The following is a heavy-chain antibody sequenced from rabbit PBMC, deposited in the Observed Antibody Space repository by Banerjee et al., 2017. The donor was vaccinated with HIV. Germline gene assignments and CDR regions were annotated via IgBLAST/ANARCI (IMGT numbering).Heavy chain of an antibody. CDR1: GFDFSRYH. CDR2: IYAGSGST. J-gene: IGHJ6*01. CDR3: ARDLSSSGWSDFAS. V-gene: IGHV1S47*01. Sequence: QEQLKETGGGLVQPGGSLTLSCKASGFDFSRYHMSWVRQSPGKGLEWIGIIYAGSGSTSYASWVNGRFTISSNTNQNTVSLQINSLTAADTATYFCARDLSSSGWSDFASWGPGTLVTVS. D-gene: IGHD4-1*01.